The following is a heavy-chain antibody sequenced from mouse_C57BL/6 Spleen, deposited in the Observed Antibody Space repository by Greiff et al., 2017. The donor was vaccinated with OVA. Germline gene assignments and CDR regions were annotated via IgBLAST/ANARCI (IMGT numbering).Heavy chain of an antibody. Sequence: EVQLQQPGPELVKPGASVTISCKASGYSFTDYNMHWVKQSNGKSLEWIGVINPNYGTTSYNQKFKGKATLTVDQSSSTDYMQLNSLTSEDCAVYYCERNYGRRHFDYWGQGTALTGSS. CDR2: INPNYGTT. CDR1: GYSFTDYN. CDR3: ERNYGRRHFDY. J-gene: IGHJ2*01. V-gene: IGHV1-39*01. D-gene: IGHD1-1*01.